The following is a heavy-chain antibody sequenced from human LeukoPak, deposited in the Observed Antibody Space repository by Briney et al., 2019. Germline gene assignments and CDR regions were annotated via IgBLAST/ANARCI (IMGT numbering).Heavy chain of an antibody. CDR3: AKDPEDCSGGSCYRYFQH. Sequence: GGSLRLSCAASGFTFSSYGMHWVRQAPGKGLEWVVFIRYDGSNKYYADSVKGRFTISRDNSKNTLYLQMNSLRAEDTAVYYCAKDPEDCSGGSCYRYFQHWGQGTLVTVSS. J-gene: IGHJ1*01. D-gene: IGHD2-15*01. CDR1: GFTFSSYG. V-gene: IGHV3-30*02. CDR2: IRYDGSNK.